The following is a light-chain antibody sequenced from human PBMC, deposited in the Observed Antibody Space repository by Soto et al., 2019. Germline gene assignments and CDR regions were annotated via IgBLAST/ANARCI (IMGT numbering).Light chain of an antibody. Sequence: QPVLTQPPSASGTPGPRVTISCSGSSSNIGSNAVSWYQKLPGTAHKLLIYSNNQRPSWVPDRFSGSKSGTSASLAISGLQSEDASDYYCAAWDDSLNGQGVFGGGTKLTVL. J-gene: IGLJ3*02. CDR2: SNN. V-gene: IGLV1-44*01. CDR3: AAWDDSLNGQGV. CDR1: SSNIGSNA.